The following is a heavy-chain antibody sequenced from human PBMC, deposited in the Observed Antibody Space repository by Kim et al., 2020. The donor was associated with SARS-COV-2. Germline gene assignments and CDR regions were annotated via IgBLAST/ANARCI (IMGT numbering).Heavy chain of an antibody. Sequence: GGSLRLSCAASGFTFSDYYMSWIRQAPGKGLEWVSYISSSSSYTNYADSVKGRFTISRDNAKNSLYLQMNSLRAEDTAVYYCARERPLRGWSKGNDYWGQGTLVTVSS. V-gene: IGHV3-11*05. CDR2: ISSSSSYT. CDR1: GFTFSDYY. J-gene: IGHJ4*02. D-gene: IGHD6-19*01. CDR3: ARERPLRGWSKGNDY.